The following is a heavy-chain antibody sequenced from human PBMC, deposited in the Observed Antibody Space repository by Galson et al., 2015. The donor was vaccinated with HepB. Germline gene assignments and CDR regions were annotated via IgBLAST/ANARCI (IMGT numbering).Heavy chain of an antibody. CDR1: GSTFSSYA. CDR3: ARDFSYYGSGSSGGMDV. Sequence: SLRLSCAASGSTFSSYAMHWVRQAPGKGLEWVAVISYDGSNKYYADSVKGRFTISRDNSKNTLYLQMNSLRAEDTAVYYCARDFSYYGSGSSGGMDVWGQGTTVTVSS. D-gene: IGHD3-10*01. CDR2: ISYDGSNK. V-gene: IGHV3-30*04. J-gene: IGHJ6*02.